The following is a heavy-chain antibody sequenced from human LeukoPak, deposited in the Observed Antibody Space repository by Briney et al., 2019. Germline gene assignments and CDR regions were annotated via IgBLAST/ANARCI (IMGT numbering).Heavy chain of an antibody. CDR1: SFTFSSYV. CDR2: VSTTGGST. Sequence: GGSLRLSCGASSFTFSSYVMSWVRQAPGKGLEWVSTVSTTGGSTYYADSVKGRFTISRDNSKDTLYLQMNSLRAEDTAVYYCAKDAFDIWGQGTMVTVSS. J-gene: IGHJ3*02. CDR3: AKDAFDI. V-gene: IGHV3-23*01.